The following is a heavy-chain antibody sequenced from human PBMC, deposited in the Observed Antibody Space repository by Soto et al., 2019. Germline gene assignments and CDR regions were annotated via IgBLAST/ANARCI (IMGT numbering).Heavy chain of an antibody. CDR3: ARDAAPVTTGLGYYYGMDV. CDR2: INPSGGST. J-gene: IGHJ6*02. CDR1: GHTFTSYY. V-gene: IGHV1-46*01. Sequence: ASVKVSCKASGHTFTSYYMHWVRQAPGQGLEWMGIINPSGGSTSYAQKFQGRVTMTRDTSTSTVYMELSSLRSEDTAVYYCARDAAPVTTGLGYYYGMDVWGQGTTVTVSS. D-gene: IGHD4-4*01.